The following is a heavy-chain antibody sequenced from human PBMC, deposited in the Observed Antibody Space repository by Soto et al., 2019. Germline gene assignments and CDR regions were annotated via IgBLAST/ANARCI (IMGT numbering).Heavy chain of an antibody. D-gene: IGHD3-10*01. CDR3: ARTQPQSVFGAFDI. CDR2: ISAYNGNT. V-gene: IGHV1-18*01. CDR1: GYTFTSYG. J-gene: IGHJ3*02. Sequence: ASVKVSCKASGYTFTSYGISWVRLAPGQGLEWMGWISAYNGNTNYAQKLQGRVTMTTDTSTSTAYMELRSLRSDDTAVYYCARTQPQSVFGAFDIWGQGTMVTVSS.